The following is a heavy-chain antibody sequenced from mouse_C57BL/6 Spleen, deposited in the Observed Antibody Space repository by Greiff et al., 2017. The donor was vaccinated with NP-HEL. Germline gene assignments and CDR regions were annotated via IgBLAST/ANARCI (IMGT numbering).Heavy chain of an antibody. CDR1: GYAFSSYW. CDR2: IYPGDGDT. D-gene: IGHD2-4*01. CDR3: ARRGDYDGGFAY. V-gene: IGHV1-80*01. Sequence: VQLQQSGAELVKPWASVKISCKASGYAFSSYWMNWVKQRPGKGLEWIGQIYPGDGDTNYNGKFKGKATLTADKSSSTAYMQLSSLTSEDSAVYFCARRGDYDGGFAYWGQGTLVTVSA. J-gene: IGHJ3*01.